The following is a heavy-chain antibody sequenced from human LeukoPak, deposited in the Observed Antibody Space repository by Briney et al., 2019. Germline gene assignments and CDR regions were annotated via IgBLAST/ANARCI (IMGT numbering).Heavy chain of an antibody. V-gene: IGHV3-23*01. J-gene: IGHJ4*02. CDR1: GFTFNSYA. Sequence: GGSLRLSCAASGFTFNSYAMSWVRQAPEKGLEWVATISGSGGGTYYADSVKGRFTISRDDSKNTLYLQMNSLRAEDTAVYYCAKDLGRYRNYYFDYWGQGTLVTVSS. CDR2: ISGSGGGT. D-gene: IGHD1-26*01. CDR3: AKDLGRYRNYYFDY.